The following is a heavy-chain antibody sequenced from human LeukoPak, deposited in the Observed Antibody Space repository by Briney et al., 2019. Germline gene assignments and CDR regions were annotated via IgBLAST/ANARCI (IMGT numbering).Heavy chain of an antibody. D-gene: IGHD3-10*01. CDR3: ARDRSITMVRGPFDP. V-gene: IGHV3-11*01. CDR1: GFTFSDYY. J-gene: IGHJ5*02. CDR2: ISSRGSTI. Sequence: GGSLRLSCAASGFTFSDYYMSWIRQAPGRGLEWVSYISSRGSTIYYADSVKGRFTISRDNAKNSLYLQMNSLRAEDTAVYYCARDRSITMVRGPFDPWGQGTLLTVSS.